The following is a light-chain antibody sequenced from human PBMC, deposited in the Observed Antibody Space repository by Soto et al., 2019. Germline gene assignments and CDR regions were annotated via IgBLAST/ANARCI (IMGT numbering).Light chain of an antibody. CDR1: QSVTSN. J-gene: IGKJ1*01. CDR3: QKFNTRPPWT. Sequence: GERSSLSSTASQSVTSNSLAWYQQKPGQAPRLLIYGASSRATGIADRFSGSGSGTELTLSICGLQSDDVPVYYCQKFNTRPPWTIRQGTKVDIK. CDR2: GAS. V-gene: IGKV3D-15*01.